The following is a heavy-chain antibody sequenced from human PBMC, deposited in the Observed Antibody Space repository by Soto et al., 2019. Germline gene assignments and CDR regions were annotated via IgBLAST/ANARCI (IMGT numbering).Heavy chain of an antibody. J-gene: IGHJ1*01. CDR1: GFIFSDYY. CDR3: ARAAREIDGYYDV. CDR2: ISGSSSYT. D-gene: IGHD3-22*01. Sequence: GGSLRLSCAASGFIFSDYYMTWIRHAPGKGLEWVSHISGSSSYTNYADSLKGRFTISRDNAKNSLYLQITSLRAEDTAVYYCARAAREIDGYYDVCGEGALVSVAS. V-gene: IGHV3-11*06.